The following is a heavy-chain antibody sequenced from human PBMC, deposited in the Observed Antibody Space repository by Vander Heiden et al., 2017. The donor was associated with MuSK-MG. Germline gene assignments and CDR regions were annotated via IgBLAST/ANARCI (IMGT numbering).Heavy chain of an antibody. J-gene: IGHJ4*02. CDR2: SSGSGGST. CDR1: GFTFQRYA. CDR3: AKLGGYSYGPGRGTPVDY. V-gene: IGHV3-23*04. Sequence: EVRLVESGRGLVQPGGSLSLSCAASGFTFQRYAMSWVRQAPGKGMGWISASSGSGGSTHYTDSVKGRFTISRDNSKNTLYLQMNSLRAEDTAVYYCAKLGGYSYGPGRGTPVDYWGQGYLVTVSS. D-gene: IGHD5-18*01.